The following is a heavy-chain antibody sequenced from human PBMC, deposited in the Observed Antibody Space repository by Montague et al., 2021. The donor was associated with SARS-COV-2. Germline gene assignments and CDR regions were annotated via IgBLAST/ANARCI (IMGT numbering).Heavy chain of an antibody. CDR3: ARIPVGSKYYFDF. CDR2: TYYRSKWYN. Sequence: CAISGDSVSSNIATWNWIRQSPSRRLEWLGRTYYRSKWYNDYAESVKSRITIDPNTSKHQFSLHLDSVTPEDTAVYYCARIPVGSKYYFDFWAREPWSPSPQ. D-gene: IGHD2-2*01. CDR1: GDSVSSNIAT. V-gene: IGHV6-1*01. J-gene: IGHJ4*02.